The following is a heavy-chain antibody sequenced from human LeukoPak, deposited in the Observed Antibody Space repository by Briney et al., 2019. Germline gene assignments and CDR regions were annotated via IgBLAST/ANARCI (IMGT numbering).Heavy chain of an antibody. Sequence: GGSLRLSCAASGFFVSDNSINWVRQAPGKGLEWVSAICADDSTSYADSVKDRFTISRDDSRNTVFLQMISLRGEDTAVYYCARRYSSDPNPFDYWGQGTLVTVSS. CDR3: ARRYSSDPNPFDY. CDR1: GFFVSDNS. V-gene: IGHV3-66*01. J-gene: IGHJ4*02. D-gene: IGHD3-10*01. CDR2: ICADDST.